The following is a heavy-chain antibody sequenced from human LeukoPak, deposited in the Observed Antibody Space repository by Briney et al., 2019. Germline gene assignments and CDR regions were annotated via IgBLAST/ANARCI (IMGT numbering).Heavy chain of an antibody. CDR3: ARDQGGVLNY. J-gene: IGHJ4*02. CDR1: GFTFSSYA. CDR2: ISSNGGST. Sequence: GGSLRLSCAASGFTFSSYAMHWVRQAPGKGLEYVSAISSNGGSTYYANSVKGRFTISRDNSKNTLYLQMGSLRAEDMAVYYCARDQGGVLNYWGQGTLVTVSS. V-gene: IGHV3-64*01. D-gene: IGHD6-13*01.